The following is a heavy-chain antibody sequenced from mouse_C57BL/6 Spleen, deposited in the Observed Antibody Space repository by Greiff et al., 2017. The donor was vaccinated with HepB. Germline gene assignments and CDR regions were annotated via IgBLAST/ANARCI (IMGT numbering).Heavy chain of an antibody. D-gene: IGHD2-1*01. CDR2: IHPNSRST. CDR3: ARSGGNSLAY. V-gene: IGHV1-64*01. Sequence: QVQLQQSGAELVKPGASVKLSCKASGYTFTSYWMHWVKQWPGQGLEWIGMIHPNSRSTNYNEKFKSKATLTVDKSSSTAYMQLSSLTSEDSAVYYCARSGGNSLAYWGQGTLVTVSA. J-gene: IGHJ3*01. CDR1: GYTFTSYW.